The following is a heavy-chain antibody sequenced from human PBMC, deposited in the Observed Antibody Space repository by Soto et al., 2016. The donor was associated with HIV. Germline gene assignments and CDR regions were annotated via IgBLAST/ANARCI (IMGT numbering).Heavy chain of an antibody. CDR3: ARRRITYRGAFDI. V-gene: IGHV1-8*03. Sequence: QVQLVQSGSEMKKPGASVKVSCKASGYTFTSYDINWVRQATGQGLEWMGWMNPNSGNTGYAQKFQGRVTITRNTSISTAYMELSSLRSEDTAVYYCARRRITYRGAFDIWGQGTMVTVSS. J-gene: IGHJ3*02. D-gene: IGHD1-20*01. CDR1: GYTFTSYD. CDR2: MNPNSGNT.